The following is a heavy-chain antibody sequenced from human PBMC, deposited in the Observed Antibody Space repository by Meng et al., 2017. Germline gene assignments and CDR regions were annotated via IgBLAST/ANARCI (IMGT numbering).Heavy chain of an antibody. CDR1: GLTFSSYR. CDR2: ISSSSSYI. CDR3: ARDMTLAAAMVY. V-gene: IGHV3-21*01. D-gene: IGHD5-18*01. J-gene: IGHJ4*02. Sequence: EVQLVESGGGLVKPGGSLRLSCAASGLTFSSYRMNWVRQAPGKGLEWVSSISSSSSYIYYADSVKGRFTISRDNAKNSLYLQMNSLRAEDTAVYYCARDMTLAAAMVYWGQGTLVTVSS.